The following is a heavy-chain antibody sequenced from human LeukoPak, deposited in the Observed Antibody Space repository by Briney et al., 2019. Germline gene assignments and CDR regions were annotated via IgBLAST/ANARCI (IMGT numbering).Heavy chain of an antibody. D-gene: IGHD6-13*01. J-gene: IGHJ4*02. V-gene: IGHV3-23*01. CDR3: AREEAAAGYTQKYFDY. CDR2: ISGSGGST. Sequence: PGGSLRLSCAASGFTFSSYAMSWVRQAPGKGLGWVSAISGSGGSTYYADSVKGRFTISRDNAKNSLYLQMNSLRAEDTAVYYCAREEAAAGYTQKYFDYWGQGTLVTVSS. CDR1: GFTFSSYA.